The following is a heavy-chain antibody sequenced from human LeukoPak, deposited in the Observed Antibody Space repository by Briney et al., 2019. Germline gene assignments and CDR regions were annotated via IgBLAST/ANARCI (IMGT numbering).Heavy chain of an antibody. J-gene: IGHJ5*02. CDR2: IKQDGSEK. CDR1: GFTFSSYW. V-gene: IGHV3-7*01. Sequence: GGSLRLSCAASGFTFSSYWMSWVRQAPGKGLEWVANIKQDGSEKYYVDSVKGRFTISRDNAKNSLYLQMNSLRAEDTAVYYCARDGSGWEGWFDPWGQGTLVTVSS. CDR3: ARDGSGWEGWFDP. D-gene: IGHD6-19*01.